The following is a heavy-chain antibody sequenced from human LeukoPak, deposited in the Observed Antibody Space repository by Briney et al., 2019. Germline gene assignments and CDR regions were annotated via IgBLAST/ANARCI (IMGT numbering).Heavy chain of an antibody. J-gene: IGHJ5*02. CDR1: GLSFSSYW. V-gene: IGHV3-7*01. CDR3: AKDSVGGQNWFDP. Sequence: PGGSLRLSCAASGLSFSSYWMSWVRQAPGKGLEWLASIKQDGSEKYYVDSVKGRFTISRDNAKSSLYLQMNSLRPEDTAVYYCAKDSVGGQNWFDPWGQGTLVTVSS. D-gene: IGHD2-15*01. CDR2: IKQDGSEK.